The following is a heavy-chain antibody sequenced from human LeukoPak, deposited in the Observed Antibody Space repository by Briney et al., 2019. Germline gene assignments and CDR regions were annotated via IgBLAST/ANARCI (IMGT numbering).Heavy chain of an antibody. CDR3: AKNTKPTLVTPDF. J-gene: IGHJ4*02. CDR2: IPYDGSNT. CDR1: GFSFSSYG. Sequence: GRSLGLSCAASGFSFSSYGMHWVRQAPGKGLEWVAVIPYDGSNTYYADSVKGRFTISRDNSKNTLYLQMNSLRAEDSAVYYCAKNTKPTLVTPDFWGQGTLVTVSS. V-gene: IGHV3-30*18. D-gene: IGHD4-23*01.